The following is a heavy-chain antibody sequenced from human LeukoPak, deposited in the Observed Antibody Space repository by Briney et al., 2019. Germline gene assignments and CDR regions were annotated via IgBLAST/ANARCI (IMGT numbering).Heavy chain of an antibody. V-gene: IGHV3-23*01. CDR3: AKDSGGDYYGMDV. Sequence: PGGSLRLSCAASGFTFSSYAMSWVRQAPGKGLEWVSVISGSGGSTYNADSVKGRFTISRDNSKNTLYLQMNSLRAEDTAVYYCAKDSGGDYYGMDVWGQGTTVTVSS. D-gene: IGHD3-10*01. J-gene: IGHJ6*02. CDR2: ISGSGGST. CDR1: GFTFSSYA.